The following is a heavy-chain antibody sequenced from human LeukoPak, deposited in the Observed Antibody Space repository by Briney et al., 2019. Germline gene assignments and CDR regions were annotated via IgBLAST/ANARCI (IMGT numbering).Heavy chain of an antibody. Sequence: GGSLRLSCAASGFTFSSYWMSWVRQAPGKGLEWVANVKQDGSEKYYVDSVKGRFTISRDNAKNSLYLQMNSLRAEDTAVYYCARERLYYYDSSGYSQYYFDYWGQRTLVTVSS. V-gene: IGHV3-7*03. D-gene: IGHD3-22*01. J-gene: IGHJ4*02. CDR2: VKQDGSEK. CDR1: GFTFSSYW. CDR3: ARERLYYYDSSGYSQYYFDY.